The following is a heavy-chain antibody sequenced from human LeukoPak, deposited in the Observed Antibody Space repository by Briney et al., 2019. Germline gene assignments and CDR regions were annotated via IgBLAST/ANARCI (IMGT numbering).Heavy chain of an antibody. CDR3: ARDAGPLRYFDWSSFDY. CDR1: GFTFSSYA. CDR2: ISSNGGST. Sequence: GGSLRLSCAASGFTFSSYAMHWVRQAPGKGLEYVSAISSNGGSTYYASSVKGRFTISRDNSKNTLYLQMGSLRAEDMAVYYCARDAGPLRYFDWSSFDYWGQGTLVTVSS. V-gene: IGHV3-64*01. J-gene: IGHJ4*02. D-gene: IGHD3-9*01.